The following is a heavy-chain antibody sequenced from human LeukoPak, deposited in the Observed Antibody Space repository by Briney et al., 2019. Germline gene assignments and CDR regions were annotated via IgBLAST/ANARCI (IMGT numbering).Heavy chain of an antibody. CDR2: ITGSGGST. Sequence: GGSLRLSCAASGFTFRSYAMNWVRQAPGKGLEWVSSITGSGGSTYYADSVKGRLTISRDNSKNTLSLQMNSLRAEDTAVYYCALGFGESLYWGQGTLVTVSS. D-gene: IGHD3-10*01. CDR3: ALGFGESLY. J-gene: IGHJ4*02. V-gene: IGHV3-23*01. CDR1: GFTFRSYA.